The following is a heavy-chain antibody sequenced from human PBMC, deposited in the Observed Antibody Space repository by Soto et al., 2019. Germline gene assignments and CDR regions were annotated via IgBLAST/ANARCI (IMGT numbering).Heavy chain of an antibody. CDR2: INSDGSST. Sequence: GGSLRLSCTGSGFPFDDFAINWVRQAPGKGLVWVSRINSDGSSTSYADSVKGRFTISRDNAKNTLYLQMNSLRAEDTAVYYCARAFIAARPPYYYYYGMDVWGQGTTVTVSS. D-gene: IGHD6-6*01. CDR3: ARAFIAARPPYYYYYGMDV. CDR1: GFPFDDFA. J-gene: IGHJ6*02. V-gene: IGHV3-74*01.